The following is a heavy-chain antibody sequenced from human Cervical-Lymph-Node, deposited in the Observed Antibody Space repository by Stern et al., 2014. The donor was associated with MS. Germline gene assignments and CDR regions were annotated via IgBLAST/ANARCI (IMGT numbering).Heavy chain of an antibody. D-gene: IGHD4-17*01. CDR1: GFTFSSYS. Sequence: EVQLVQSGGGLVKPGGSLRLSCAASGFTFSSYSMHWVRQAPGKGLEWVSCISGNGAYIYYTDSLKGQFTISRDNTKDSLYLQMNSLRAEDTAVYYCARSGTVTTKFDFWGQGTLVTVSS. CDR2: ISGNGAYI. V-gene: IGHV3-21*01. CDR3: ARSGTVTTKFDF. J-gene: IGHJ4*02.